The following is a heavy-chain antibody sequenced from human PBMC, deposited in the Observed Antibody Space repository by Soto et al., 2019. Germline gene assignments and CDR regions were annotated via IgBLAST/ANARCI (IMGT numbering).Heavy chain of an antibody. CDR3: AKDKDNTADYYFDH. Sequence: GGSLRLSCAASGFAFNTYAMHWVRQAPGKGLEWVAVISYNGGDKYSADSVKGRFTISRDNSKGTVYLQMNSLRTEDTAMYYCAKDKDNTADYYFDHWGQGTLVTVSS. J-gene: IGHJ4*02. CDR2: ISYNGGDK. V-gene: IGHV3-30-3*01. CDR1: GFAFNTYA. D-gene: IGHD5-18*01.